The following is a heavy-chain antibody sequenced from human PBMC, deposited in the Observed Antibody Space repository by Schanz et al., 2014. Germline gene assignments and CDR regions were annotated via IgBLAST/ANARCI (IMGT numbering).Heavy chain of an antibody. J-gene: IGHJ4*02. D-gene: IGHD2-2*01. Sequence: VQLVESGGGLVQPGGSLRLSCAASGFTLSTNVVHWVRQAPGKGLVWVAVIWYDGNNKYYADSVKGRFTISRDNSKNTLYLQMNSLRAEDTAVYYCIRGDIMVVPVAHFWGQGILVTVSS. CDR3: IRGDIMVVPVAHF. V-gene: IGHV3-33*08. CDR2: IWYDGNNK. CDR1: GFTLSTNV.